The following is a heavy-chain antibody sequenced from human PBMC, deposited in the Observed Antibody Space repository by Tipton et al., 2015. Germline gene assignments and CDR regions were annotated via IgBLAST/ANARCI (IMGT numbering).Heavy chain of an antibody. D-gene: IGHD6-19*01. CDR3: GREDRGYSSGDY. V-gene: IGHV3-30*03. CDR2: ISYDGSNK. CDR1: GFTFSNYG. J-gene: IGHJ4*02. Sequence: SLRLSCAASGFTFSNYGMHWVRQSPGKGLEWVAVISYDGSNKYYADSVKGRFTISRDSSQNTLYLQMNSLRDDDTAVYYCGREDRGYSSGDYWGQGNMVTVSS.